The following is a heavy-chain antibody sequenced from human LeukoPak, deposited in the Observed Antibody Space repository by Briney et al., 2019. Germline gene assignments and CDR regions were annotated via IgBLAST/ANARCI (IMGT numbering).Heavy chain of an antibody. V-gene: IGHV1-24*01. CDR2: FDPEDGET. D-gene: IGHD3-22*01. Sequence: ASVKVSCKVSGYTLTELSMHWVRQAPGKGLEWMGGFDPEDGETIYAQKFQGRVTMTEDTSTDTACMELSSLRSEDTAVYYCAASLTMTHAFDIWGQGTMVTVSS. CDR1: GYTLTELS. J-gene: IGHJ3*02. CDR3: AASLTMTHAFDI.